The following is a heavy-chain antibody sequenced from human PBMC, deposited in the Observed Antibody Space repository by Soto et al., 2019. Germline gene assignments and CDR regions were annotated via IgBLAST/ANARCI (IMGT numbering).Heavy chain of an antibody. CDR2: ISYDGSNK. CDR1: GFTFSSYG. Sequence: QVQLVESGGGVVQPGRSLRLSCAASGFTFSSYGMHWVRQAPGKGLEWVAVISYDGSNKYYADSVKGRFTISRDNSKNTLYLQMNSLRAEDTAGYYCEKDRDGYFDYWGQGTLVTVSS. J-gene: IGHJ4*02. V-gene: IGHV3-30*18. D-gene: IGHD3-10*01. CDR3: EKDRDGYFDY.